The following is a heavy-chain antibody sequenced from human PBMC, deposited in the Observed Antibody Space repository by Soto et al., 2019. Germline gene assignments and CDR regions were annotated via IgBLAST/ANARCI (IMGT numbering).Heavy chain of an antibody. D-gene: IGHD4-17*01. Sequence: PGGSLRLSCAVSGFTFSGYGMSWVRQAPGKGLEWVSAISGGGDNTYHADSVKGRFTISRDNSRNTLYLQMNGLRAEDTAVYYCGKGSDSGDYANKHSGGQGTLVTISS. CDR2: ISGGGDNT. V-gene: IGHV3-23*01. CDR1: GFTFSGYG. CDR3: GKGSDSGDYANKHS. J-gene: IGHJ4*01.